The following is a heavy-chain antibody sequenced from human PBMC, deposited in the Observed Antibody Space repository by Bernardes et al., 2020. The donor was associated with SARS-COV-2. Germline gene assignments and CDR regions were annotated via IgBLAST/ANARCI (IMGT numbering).Heavy chain of an antibody. Sequence: SETLSLTCTVSGGSISSYYWSWIRQPPGKGLEWIGYIYYSGSTNYNPSLKSRVTISVDTSKNQFSLKLSSVTAADTAVYYCARSVEMATIYAFDIWGQGTMVTVSS. D-gene: IGHD5-12*01. V-gene: IGHV4-59*01. CDR1: GGSISSYY. CDR2: IYYSGST. CDR3: ARSVEMATIYAFDI. J-gene: IGHJ3*02.